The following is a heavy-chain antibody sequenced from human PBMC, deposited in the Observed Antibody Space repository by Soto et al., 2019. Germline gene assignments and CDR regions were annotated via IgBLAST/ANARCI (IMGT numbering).Heavy chain of an antibody. J-gene: IGHJ6*02. D-gene: IGHD6-13*01. Sequence: QLQLQESGPGLVKPSETLSLTCTVSGGSISSSSYYWGWIRQPPGKGLEWIGSIYYSGNTYHNPSLKSRVNISVDTSKNQISLKLSSVTAADTAVYYCARQGIPSPGTHGLYYGMDVWGQGTTVTVSS. CDR2: IYYSGNT. V-gene: IGHV4-39*01. CDR1: GGSISSSSYY. CDR3: ARQGIPSPGTHGLYYGMDV.